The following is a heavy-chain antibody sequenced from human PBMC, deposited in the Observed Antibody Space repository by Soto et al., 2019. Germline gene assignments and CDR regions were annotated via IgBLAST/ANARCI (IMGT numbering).Heavy chain of an antibody. Sequence: QVQLVQSGAEVKKPGSSVKVSCKASGGTFSSYAISWVRQAPGQGLEWMGGIIPIFGTANYAQKFKGRVTITADESTSTAYMELSSLRSEDTAVYYCARDPTQGPSDTIFGVVTYYGMDVWGQGTTVTVSS. CDR3: ARDPTQGPSDTIFGVVTYYGMDV. D-gene: IGHD3-3*01. CDR2: IIPIFGTA. V-gene: IGHV1-69*01. J-gene: IGHJ6*02. CDR1: GGTFSSYA.